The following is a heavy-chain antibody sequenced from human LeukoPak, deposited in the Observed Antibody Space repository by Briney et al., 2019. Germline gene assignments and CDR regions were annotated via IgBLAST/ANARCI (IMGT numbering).Heavy chain of an antibody. CDR3: ARVKGKVLDY. CDR1: GDSVSSNSVS. V-gene: IGHV6-1*01. Sequence: PSQTLSLTCAISGDSVSSNSVSWNWIRQSPSRGLEWLGRTYYRSKWFDDCGVSVKSRITISPDSSKNQSARQLNSVPPEDTAVYSCARVKGKVLDYWGQGTLVTVSS. CDR2: TYYRSKWFD. J-gene: IGHJ4*02. D-gene: IGHD1-1*01.